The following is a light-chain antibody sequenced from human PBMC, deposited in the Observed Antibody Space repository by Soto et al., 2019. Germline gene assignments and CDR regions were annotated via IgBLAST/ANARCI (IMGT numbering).Light chain of an antibody. CDR1: RSNIGSSN. J-gene: IGLJ7*01. CDR2: KNN. V-gene: IGLV1-47*01. CDR3: GAWDDSLSGAV. Sequence: QSVLTQPPSASGTPGQRVTISCSGSRSNIGSSNVYWYQQVPGTAPKLLIYKNNQRPSGVPDRFSGSKSGTSASLAISGLRSEDGADYYWGAWDDSLSGAVFGGGTQLALL.